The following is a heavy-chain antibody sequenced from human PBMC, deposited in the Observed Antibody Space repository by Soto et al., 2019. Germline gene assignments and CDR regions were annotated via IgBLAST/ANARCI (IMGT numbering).Heavy chain of an antibody. CDR3: ARDQSSWTDYYYYYMDV. Sequence: GGSLRLSCAASGFTFSSYSMNWVRQAPGKGLEWVSSISSSSSYIYYADSVKGRFTISRDNAKNSLYLQMNSLRAEDTAVYYCARDQSSWTDYYYYYMDVWGKGTTFTVSS. CDR1: GFTFSSYS. CDR2: ISSSSSYI. V-gene: IGHV3-21*01. D-gene: IGHD2-15*01. J-gene: IGHJ6*03.